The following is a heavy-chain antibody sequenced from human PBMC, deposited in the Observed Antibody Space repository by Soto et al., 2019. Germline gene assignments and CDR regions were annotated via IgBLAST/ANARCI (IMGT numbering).Heavy chain of an antibody. Sequence: PGGSLRLSCAASGFIFSNAWINWVRQAPGKGLEWVGRIKTKSEGGPTDYAAAVKGRFTVSRDDSKNTLYLQMNSLKTEDTAVYYCTTGSVEGVWGQGTTVTVSS. V-gene: IGHV3-15*07. J-gene: IGHJ6*02. CDR2: IKTKSEGGPT. CDR3: TTGSVEGV. CDR1: GFIFSNAW.